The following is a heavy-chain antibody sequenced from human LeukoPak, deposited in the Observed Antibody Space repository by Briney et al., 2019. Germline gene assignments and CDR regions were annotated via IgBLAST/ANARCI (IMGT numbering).Heavy chain of an antibody. CDR3: ARQLRWDQYYFDY. J-gene: IGHJ4*02. CDR1: GGTFSSYA. Sequence: GSSVKVSCKASGGTFSSYAISWVRQAPGQGLEWMGWISAYNGDTKYALNLQGRVTMTTDTSTSTAYMELRSLRSDDTAVYYCARQLRWDQYYFDYWGQGTLVTVSS. D-gene: IGHD4-23*01. CDR2: ISAYNGDT. V-gene: IGHV1-18*01.